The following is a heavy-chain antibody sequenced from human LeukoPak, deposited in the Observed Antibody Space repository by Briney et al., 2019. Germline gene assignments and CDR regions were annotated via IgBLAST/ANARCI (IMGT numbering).Heavy chain of an antibody. CDR3: ARGRAVIVPAYYLDY. J-gene: IGHJ4*02. CDR1: GFTFSSYG. D-gene: IGHD2-2*01. V-gene: IGHV3-21*04. Sequence: PGRSLRLSCAASGFTFSSYGIHWVRQSPGKGLEWVSYISSSSSYTNYADSVKGRFTISRDNAKNSLYLQMNSLRAEDTAVYYCARGRAVIVPAYYLDYWGQGTLVTVSS. CDR2: ISSSSSYT.